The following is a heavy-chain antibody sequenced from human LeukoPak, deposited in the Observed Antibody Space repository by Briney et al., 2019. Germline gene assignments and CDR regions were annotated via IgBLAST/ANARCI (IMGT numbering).Heavy chain of an antibody. J-gene: IGHJ5*02. D-gene: IGHD6-6*01. CDR3: ARDRRPIAARSANWFDP. CDR2: MNPNSGNT. Sequence: ASVKVSCKASGYTFTSYDINWVRQATGQGLEWMGWMNPNSGNTGYAQKFQGRVTMTRNTSISTAYMELSSLRSEDTAVYYCARDRRPIAARSANWFDPWGQGTLVTVSS. CDR1: GYTFTSYD. V-gene: IGHV1-8*01.